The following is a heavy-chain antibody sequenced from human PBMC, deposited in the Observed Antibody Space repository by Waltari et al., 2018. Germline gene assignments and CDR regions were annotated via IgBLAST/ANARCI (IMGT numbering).Heavy chain of an antibody. CDR3: ARDLGSDYGNRDY. CDR1: GYTFTGSY. V-gene: IGHV1-2*06. D-gene: IGHD4-17*01. Sequence: QVHLVQSGAEVKKPGASVKVPCKASGYTFTGSYIQWVRRAPGQGLAWMGRINPNSGDTNYAQKFQGRVTLTRDTSINTAYMELSSLKSDDTAVYYCARDLGSDYGNRDYWGQGTLVTVPS. CDR2: INPNSGDT. J-gene: IGHJ4*02.